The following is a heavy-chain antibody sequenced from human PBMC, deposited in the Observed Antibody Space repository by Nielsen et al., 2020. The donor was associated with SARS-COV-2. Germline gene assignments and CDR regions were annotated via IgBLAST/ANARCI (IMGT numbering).Heavy chain of an antibody. D-gene: IGHD4-17*01. CDR3: AKNPSRRDYGADY. J-gene: IGHJ4*02. Sequence: GESLKISCTASGFTFSNSAMSWVRQTSGKGLEWVSSISGSGDRTDYAESLRGRFTISRDNSKNTLYLQINSLRAEDTAMYYCAKNPSRRDYGADYWGQGTLVTVSS. V-gene: IGHV3-23*01. CDR1: GFTFSNSA. CDR2: ISGSGDRT.